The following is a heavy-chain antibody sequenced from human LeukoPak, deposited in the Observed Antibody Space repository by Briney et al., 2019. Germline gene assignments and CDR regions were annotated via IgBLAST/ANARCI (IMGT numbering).Heavy chain of an antibody. Sequence: GASVKVSCKASGYTFTSYDINWVRQGTGQGLEWMGWMNPKSGNTGYAQKFQGRVTMTRNTSISTAYMELSRLRSDDTAVYYCARGKAVAGTFDYWGQGTLVTVSS. D-gene: IGHD6-19*01. J-gene: IGHJ4*02. V-gene: IGHV1-8*01. CDR3: ARGKAVAGTFDY. CDR2: MNPKSGNT. CDR1: GYTFTSYD.